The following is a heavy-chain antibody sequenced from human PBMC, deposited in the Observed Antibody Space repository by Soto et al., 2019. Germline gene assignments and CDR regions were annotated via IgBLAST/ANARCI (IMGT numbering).Heavy chain of an antibody. J-gene: IGHJ3*02. V-gene: IGHV1-3*01. CDR3: ARGRACSGGSCYDAFDI. CDR2: INAGNGNT. Sequence: ASVKVSCKASGYTFTSYAMHWVRQAPGQRLEWMGWINAGNGNTKYSQKFQGRVTITRDTSASTAYMELSSLRSEDTAVYYCARGRACSGGSCYDAFDIWGQGTMVTVSS. D-gene: IGHD2-15*01. CDR1: GYTFTSYA.